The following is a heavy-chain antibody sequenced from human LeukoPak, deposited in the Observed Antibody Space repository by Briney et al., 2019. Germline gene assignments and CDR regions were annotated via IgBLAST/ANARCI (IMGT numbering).Heavy chain of an antibody. J-gene: IGHJ4*02. D-gene: IGHD1-26*01. CDR2: ISNNGLRT. CDR3: VKDMSGRHAFDY. Sequence: GGSLRLSCSASGFTFSSNGMHLVRQAPGKGLEYVSGISNNGLRTYYADSVKGRFTISRDNSKNTLYLQMSSLTAEDAAVYYCVKDMSGRHAFDYWGQGTLVTVSS. V-gene: IGHV3-64D*06. CDR1: GFTFSSNG.